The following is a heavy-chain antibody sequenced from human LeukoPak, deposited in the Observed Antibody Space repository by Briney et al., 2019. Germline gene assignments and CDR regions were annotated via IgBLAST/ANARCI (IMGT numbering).Heavy chain of an antibody. CDR3: AREHSSGWYSSYFDY. CDR2: IYSGGST. Sequence: GGSLRLSCAASGFTVSSNYMSWVRQAPGKGLEWVSVIYSGGSTYYADSVMGRFTISRDNSKNTLYLQMNSLRAEDTAVYYCAREHSSGWYSSYFDYWGQGTLVTVSS. CDR1: GFTVSSNY. J-gene: IGHJ4*02. D-gene: IGHD6-19*01. V-gene: IGHV3-66*01.